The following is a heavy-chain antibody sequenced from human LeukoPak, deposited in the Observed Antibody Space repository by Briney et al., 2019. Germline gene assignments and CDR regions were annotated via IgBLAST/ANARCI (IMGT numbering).Heavy chain of an antibody. CDR3: ARDQWHYDILTGYYNPGYYYMDV. CDR2: IYTSGST. V-gene: IGHV4-61*02. J-gene: IGHJ6*03. D-gene: IGHD3-9*01. Sequence: PSETLSLTCTVSGGSISSGSYYWGWIRQPAGKGLEWIGRIYTSGSTNYNPSLKSRVTISVDTSKNQFSLKLSSVTAADTAVYYCARDQWHYDILTGYYNPGYYYMDVWGKGTTVTVSS. CDR1: GGSISSGSYY.